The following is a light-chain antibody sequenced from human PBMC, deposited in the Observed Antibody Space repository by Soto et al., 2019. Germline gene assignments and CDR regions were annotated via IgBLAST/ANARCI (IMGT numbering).Light chain of an antibody. J-gene: IGKJ1*01. CDR2: KAS. Sequence: DIQMTQSRSTLSASVGDRVTITCRASQSISSWLAWYQQKPGKAPKLLIYKASSLESGVPSRFSGSGSGTEFTLTFSSLQPDDFATYYCQQYNSYSRAFGQGTKVEIK. CDR3: QQYNSYSRA. CDR1: QSISSW. V-gene: IGKV1-5*03.